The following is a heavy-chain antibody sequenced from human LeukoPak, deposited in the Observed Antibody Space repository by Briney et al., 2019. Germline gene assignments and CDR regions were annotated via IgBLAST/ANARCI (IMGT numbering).Heavy chain of an antibody. J-gene: IGHJ6*03. CDR2: IKQDGSEK. Sequence: GGSLRLSCAASGFTFSSYWMSWVRQAPGKGLEWVANIKQDGSEKYYVDSVKGRFTISRDNAKNSLYLQMNSLRAEDTAVYYCARDARGYDFWSGYALYYYYMDVWGKGTTVTVSS. CDR1: GFTFSSYW. D-gene: IGHD3-3*01. CDR3: ARDARGYDFWSGYALYYYYMDV. V-gene: IGHV3-7*01.